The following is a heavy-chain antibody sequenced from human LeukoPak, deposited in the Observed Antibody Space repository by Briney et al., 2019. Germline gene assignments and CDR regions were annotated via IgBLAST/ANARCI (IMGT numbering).Heavy chain of an antibody. CDR1: GFTFSSHN. CDR3: AKGGKWDVTPFDY. J-gene: IGHJ4*02. V-gene: IGHV3-23*01. CDR2: ISGGGGST. Sequence: GGSLRLSCAASGFTFSSHNMNWVRQAPGKGLEWVSTISGGGGSTYYADSVKGRFTISRDNSKNTLYLQVNSLRAEDTAVYYCAKGGKWDVTPFDYWGQGTLVTVSS. D-gene: IGHD1-26*01.